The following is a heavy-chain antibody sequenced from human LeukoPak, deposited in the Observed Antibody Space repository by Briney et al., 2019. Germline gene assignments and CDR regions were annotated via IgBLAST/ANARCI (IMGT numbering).Heavy chain of an antibody. Sequence: GGSLRLTCAASGFTFSSYGMHWVRQAPGKGLEWVAVTWYDGSNKYYADSVKGRFTISRDNSKNTLYLQMNSLRAEDTAVYYCARDHYDILTGYYYGMDVWGQGTTVTVS. CDR3: ARDHYDILTGYYYGMDV. CDR1: GFTFSSYG. D-gene: IGHD3-9*01. CDR2: TWYDGSNK. J-gene: IGHJ6*02. V-gene: IGHV3-33*01.